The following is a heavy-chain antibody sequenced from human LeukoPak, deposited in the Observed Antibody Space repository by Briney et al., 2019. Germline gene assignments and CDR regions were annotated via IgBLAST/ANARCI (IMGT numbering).Heavy chain of an antibody. J-gene: IGHJ5*02. CDR2: IYHSGST. D-gene: IGHD3-22*01. CDR3: ARFSSGPNWFDP. CDR1: GYSISSGYY. Sequence: SETLSLTCTVSGYSISSGYYWGWIRQPPGKGLEWIGSIYHSGSTYCNPSLKSRVTISVDTSKNQFSLKLSSVTAADTAVYYCARFSSGPNWFDPWGQGTLVTVSS. V-gene: IGHV4-38-2*02.